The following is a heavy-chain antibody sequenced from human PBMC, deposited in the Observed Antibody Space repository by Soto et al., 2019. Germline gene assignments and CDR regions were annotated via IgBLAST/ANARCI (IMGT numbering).Heavy chain of an antibody. V-gene: IGHV4-31*03. CDR2: IYYSGST. D-gene: IGHD3-10*01. CDR3: ARGSPLARVPGWFDP. J-gene: IGHJ5*02. Sequence: TVSGGSISSGDYYWSWIRQHPGKGLEWIGYIYYSGSTYYNPSLKSRVSISKDTSKNQFSLKLSSVTVADTAVYYCARGSPLARVPGWFDPWGQGTLVTVSS. CDR1: GGSISSGDYY.